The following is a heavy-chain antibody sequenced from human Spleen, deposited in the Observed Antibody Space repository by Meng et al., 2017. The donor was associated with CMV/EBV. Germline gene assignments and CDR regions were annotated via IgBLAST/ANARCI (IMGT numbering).Heavy chain of an antibody. J-gene: IGHJ4*02. CDR3: VRSSTRGY. CDR2: IKQDGSEK. Sequence: GGSLRLSCAASGFTFSRYWMSWVRQAPGKGLEWVATIKQDGSEKYYVDSVKGRFTISRDYAKNSLYLQLNSLRAEDTAVYYCVRSSTRGYWGQGTLVTVSS. V-gene: IGHV3-7*01. CDR1: GFTFSRYW. D-gene: IGHD4-11*01.